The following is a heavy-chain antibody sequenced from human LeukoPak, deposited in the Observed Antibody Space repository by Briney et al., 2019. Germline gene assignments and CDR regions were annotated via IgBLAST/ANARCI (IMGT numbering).Heavy chain of an antibody. CDR1: GFTFNDYA. D-gene: IGHD6-6*01. J-gene: IGHJ4*02. Sequence: SGGSLRLSCAASGFTFNDYAMHWVRQAPGKGLEWVSVISWNSGGIAYADSVKGRFTISRDNAKNSLYLQMNSLRAEDMAFYYCVKDRGPDSSSHFDYWGQGTLVTVSS. CDR3: VKDRGPDSSSHFDY. V-gene: IGHV3-9*03. CDR2: ISWNSGGI.